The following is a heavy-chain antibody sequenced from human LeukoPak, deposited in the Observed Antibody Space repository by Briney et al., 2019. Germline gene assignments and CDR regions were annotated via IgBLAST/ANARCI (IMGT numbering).Heavy chain of an antibody. CDR2: IKQDGSEK. CDR1: GFTFSSYW. J-gene: IGHJ6*02. V-gene: IGHV3-7*01. CDR3: ARDSDADYDFWSGYLSDYYYGMDV. Sequence: PGGSLRLSCAAPGFTFSSYWMSWVRQAPGKGLEWVANIKQDGSEKYYVDSVKGRFTISRDNAKNSLYLQMNSLRAEDTAVYYCARDSDADYDFWSGYLSDYYYGMDVWGQGTTVTVSS. D-gene: IGHD3-3*01.